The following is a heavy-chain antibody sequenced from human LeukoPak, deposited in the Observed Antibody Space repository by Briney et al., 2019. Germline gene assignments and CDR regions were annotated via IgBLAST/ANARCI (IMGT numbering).Heavy chain of an antibody. Sequence: GGSLRLSCAASGFTFSSNYMSWVRQAPGKGLEWVSVIYSGGSTYYADSVKGRFTISRHNSKNTLYLQMNSLRAEDTAVYYCARLAAAGFYYFDYWGQGTLVTVSS. CDR3: ARLAAAGFYYFDY. CDR2: IYSGGST. V-gene: IGHV3-53*04. CDR1: GFTFSSNY. J-gene: IGHJ4*02. D-gene: IGHD6-13*01.